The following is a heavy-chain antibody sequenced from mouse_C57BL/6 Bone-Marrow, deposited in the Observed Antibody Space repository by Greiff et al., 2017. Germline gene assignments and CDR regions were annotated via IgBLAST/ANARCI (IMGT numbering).Heavy chain of an antibody. Sequence: QVQLQQSGTELVKPGASVKLSCKASGYTFTSYWMHWVKQRPGQGLEWIGNINPSNGGTNYNEKFKSKATLTVDKSSSTAYMQLSSLTSEDSAVYYCARSGLPSYYYFDYWGQGTTLTVSS. V-gene: IGHV1-53*01. CDR1: GYTFTSYW. J-gene: IGHJ2*01. CDR2: INPSNGGT. D-gene: IGHD1-1*01. CDR3: ARSGLPSYYYFDY.